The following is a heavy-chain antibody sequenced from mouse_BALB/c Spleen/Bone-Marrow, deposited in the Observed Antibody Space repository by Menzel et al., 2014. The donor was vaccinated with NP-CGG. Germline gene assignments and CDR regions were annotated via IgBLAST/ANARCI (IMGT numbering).Heavy chain of an antibody. V-gene: IGHV3-1*02. D-gene: IGHD1-1*01. CDR1: GYSITSGYG. J-gene: IGHJ2*01. CDR2: IHYSGNT. Sequence: EVQLQQSGPDLVKPSQSLSLTCTVTGYSITSGYGWHWIRQFPENKLEWMGYIHYSGNTDYNPSLKSRISITRDTSKNQFFLQLNSVTTEDTATYYCVRETKVVADFDYWGQGTTLTVSS. CDR3: VRETKVVADFDY.